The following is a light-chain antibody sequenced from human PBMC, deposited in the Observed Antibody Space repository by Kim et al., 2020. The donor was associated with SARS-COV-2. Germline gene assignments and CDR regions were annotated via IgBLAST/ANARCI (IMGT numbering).Light chain of an antibody. Sequence: SYELTQPPSVSVAPGKTARITCGGNNIGSKSVHWYQQKPGQAPVLVIYYDSDRPSGIPERFSGSNSGNTATLTISRVEAGDEADYYCQVWGSSSDHWVFGGGTQRTVL. CDR3: QVWGSSSDHWV. CDR2: YDS. J-gene: IGLJ3*02. CDR1: NIGSKS. V-gene: IGLV3-21*04.